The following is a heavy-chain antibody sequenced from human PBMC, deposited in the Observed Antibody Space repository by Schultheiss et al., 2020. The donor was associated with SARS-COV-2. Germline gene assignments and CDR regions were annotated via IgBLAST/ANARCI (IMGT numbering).Heavy chain of an antibody. CDR1: GFTFSSYW. Sequence: GGSLRLSCAASGFTFSSYWMHWVRQAPGKGLEWVSAISGSGGSTYYADSVKGRFTISRDNSKNTLYLQMNSLRAEDTAVYYCASYRGYSYGYVDAFDIWGQGTMVTVSS. V-gene: IGHV3-23*01. J-gene: IGHJ3*02. D-gene: IGHD5-18*01. CDR3: ASYRGYSYGYVDAFDI. CDR2: ISGSGGST.